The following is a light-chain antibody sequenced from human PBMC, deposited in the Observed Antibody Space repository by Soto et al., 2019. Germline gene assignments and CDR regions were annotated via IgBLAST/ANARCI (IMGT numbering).Light chain of an antibody. CDR3: QQYNSYPYT. V-gene: IGKV1-39*01. CDR2: AAS. CDR1: QSISSY. Sequence: DIQMTQSPSALAASVGDRVTITCRASQSISSYLNWYQQKPGKAPKLLIYAASSLQTGVPSRFSGSGSGTEFTLTISSLQPDDSATYYCQQYNSYPYTFGQGTRREIK. J-gene: IGKJ5*01.